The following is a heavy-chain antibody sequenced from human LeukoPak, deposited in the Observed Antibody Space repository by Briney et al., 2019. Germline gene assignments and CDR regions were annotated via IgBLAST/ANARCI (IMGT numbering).Heavy chain of an antibody. Sequence: ASVKVSCKASGYTFTSYYMHWVRQAPGQGLEWMGIINPSGGSTSYAQKFQGRVTMTRDTSTSTVYMELSSLRSEDTAVYYCARGPNYYDSSGYLYYFDYWGXGTLVXVS. D-gene: IGHD3-22*01. V-gene: IGHV1-46*01. CDR1: GYTFTSYY. CDR3: ARGPNYYDSSGYLYYFDY. CDR2: INPSGGST. J-gene: IGHJ4*01.